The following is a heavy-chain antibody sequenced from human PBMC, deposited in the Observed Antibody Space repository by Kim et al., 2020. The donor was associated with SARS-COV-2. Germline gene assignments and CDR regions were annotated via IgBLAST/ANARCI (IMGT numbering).Heavy chain of an antibody. V-gene: IGHV1-69*13. Sequence: SVKVSCKASGGTFSSYAISWVRQAPGQGLEWMGGIIPIFGTANYAQKFQGRVTITADESTSTAYMELSSLRSEDTAVYYCARDLLGIAAAGTVSGWFDPWGQGTLVTVSS. D-gene: IGHD6-13*01. J-gene: IGHJ5*02. CDR3: ARDLLGIAAAGTVSGWFDP. CDR1: GGTFSSYA. CDR2: IIPIFGTA.